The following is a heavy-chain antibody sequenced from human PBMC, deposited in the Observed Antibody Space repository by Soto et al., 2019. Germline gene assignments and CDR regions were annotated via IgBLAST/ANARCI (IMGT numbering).Heavy chain of an antibody. CDR2: INPDSGAT. J-gene: IGHJ5*02. V-gene: IGHV1-46*01. CDR3: ARGDIVLVPASAGNWFDP. CDR1: AYSFTTYH. D-gene: IGHD2-2*01. Sequence: QVQLVQSGAEVKKPGASVTVSCKASAYSFTTYHIHWVRQAPGQGLEWMGLINPDSGATNYAQRFQGRLRLTRDTSTSTVYMELRSLTFDDKAVYYCARGDIVLVPASAGNWFDPWGQGTLVTVSS.